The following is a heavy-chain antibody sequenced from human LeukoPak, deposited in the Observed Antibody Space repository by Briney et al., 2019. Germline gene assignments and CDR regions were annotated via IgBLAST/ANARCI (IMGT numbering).Heavy chain of an antibody. D-gene: IGHD4-23*01. V-gene: IGHV3-7*01. CDR1: AFTVGNYW. J-gene: IGHJ4*02. Sequence: GGSLRLSCAASAFTVGNYWMSWVRQAPGKGLEWVANIKEDGSEINYVDSVKGRFTISRDNAKNSLYLQMNSLRVDDTAVYYCARDRGYSTFDFWGQGTLVTVSP. CDR3: ARDRGYSTFDF. CDR2: IKEDGSEI.